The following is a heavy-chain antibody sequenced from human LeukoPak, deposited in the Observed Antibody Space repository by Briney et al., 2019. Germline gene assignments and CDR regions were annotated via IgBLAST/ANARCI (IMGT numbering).Heavy chain of an antibody. D-gene: IGHD6-13*01. J-gene: IGHJ4*02. CDR1: GFTFSSYD. V-gene: IGHV3-23*01. CDR2: ISGSGGIT. Sequence: GGSLRLACAASGFTFSSYDMVWVRQAPGKGLEWVSDISGSGGITNYADSVKGRFIISRDSSKETLDLQMNSLRVEDTAVYYCAKLGSSWYYFDYWGQGTLVTVSS. CDR3: AKLGSSWYYFDY.